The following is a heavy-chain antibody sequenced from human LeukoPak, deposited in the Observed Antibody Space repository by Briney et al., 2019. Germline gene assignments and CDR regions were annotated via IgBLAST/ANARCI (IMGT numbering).Heavy chain of an antibody. V-gene: IGHV1-46*01. J-gene: IGHJ5*02. D-gene: IGHD3-22*01. CDR3: ARHFGTTYYASSGYRTLPFNWFDP. CDR2: TNPRGGST. CDR1: GYTFSNYY. Sequence: GASVKVSCKASGYTFSNYYMHWVRQAPGQGLEWMGVTNPRGGSTTYAQKFQGRVTMSRDTSTSTVYMQLSSLRSQDTAVYYCARHFGTTYYASSGYRTLPFNWFDPWGQGTLVTVSS.